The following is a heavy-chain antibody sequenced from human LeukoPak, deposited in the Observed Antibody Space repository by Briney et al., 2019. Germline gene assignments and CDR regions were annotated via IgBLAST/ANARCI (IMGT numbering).Heavy chain of an antibody. CDR2: INPNSGGT. CDR3: ARGSGNSGSYDY. CDR1: GYTFTGYY. Sequence: ASVKVSCKASGYTFTGYYMHWVRQAPGQGLEWMGWINPNSGGTNYAQKFQGWVTMTRETSISTAYMELSRLRSDDTAVYYCARGSGNSGSYDYWGQGTLVTVSS. D-gene: IGHD1-26*01. J-gene: IGHJ4*02. V-gene: IGHV1-2*04.